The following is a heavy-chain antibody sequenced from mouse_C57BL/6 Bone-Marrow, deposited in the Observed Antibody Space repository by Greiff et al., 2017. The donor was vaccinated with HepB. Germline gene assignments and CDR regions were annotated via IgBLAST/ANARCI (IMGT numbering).Heavy chain of an antibody. CDR2: ISDGGSYT. V-gene: IGHV5-4*01. J-gene: IGHJ2*01. D-gene: IGHD1-1*01. CDR3: ARDRYYYVSRYYFDY. Sequence: EVHLVESGGGLVKPGGSLKLSCAASGFTFSSYAMSWVRQTPEKRLEWVATISDGGSYTYYPDNVKGRFTISRDNAKNNLYLQMSHLKSEDTAMYYCARDRYYYVSRYYFDYWGQGTTLTVSS. CDR1: GFTFSSYA.